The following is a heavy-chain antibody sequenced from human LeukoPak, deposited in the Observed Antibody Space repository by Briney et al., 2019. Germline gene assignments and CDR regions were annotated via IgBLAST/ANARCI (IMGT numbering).Heavy chain of an antibody. Sequence: GESLKISCRGSGYSFSTYWIGWVRQMPGKGLEWMGIIYPADSDTRYSPSFQGQVTISADKSISTAYLQWSSLRASDTAIYYCARLPERHYYYYMDVWGKGTTVTVSS. CDR2: IYPADSDT. V-gene: IGHV5-51*01. CDR3: ARLPERHYYYYMDV. D-gene: IGHD6-25*01. J-gene: IGHJ6*03. CDR1: GYSFSTYW.